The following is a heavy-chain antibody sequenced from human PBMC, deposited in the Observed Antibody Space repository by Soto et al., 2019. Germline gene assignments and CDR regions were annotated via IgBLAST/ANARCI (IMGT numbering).Heavy chain of an antibody. V-gene: IGHV3-23*01. J-gene: IGHJ4*02. Sequence: GGSLRLSCAASGFTFSSYAMSWVRQAPGKGLEWVSAISGSGGSTYYADSVKGRFTISRDNSKNTLYLQMNSLRAEDTAVYYCAKESRSVYDSSGYYGFFDYWGQGTLVTVSS. CDR2: ISGSGGST. D-gene: IGHD3-22*01. CDR3: AKESRSVYDSSGYYGFFDY. CDR1: GFTFSSYA.